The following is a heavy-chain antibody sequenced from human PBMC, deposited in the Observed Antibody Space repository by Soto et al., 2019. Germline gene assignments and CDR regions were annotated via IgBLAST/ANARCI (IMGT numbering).Heavy chain of an antibody. CDR2: ISSSGSFM. V-gene: IGHV3-21*01. Sequence: GGSLRLSCAASGSSFSSDSMGWVRRAPGKGLEWVASISSSGSFMNYADSVKGRFTISRDNAKNSLYLQMRSLKDDDTAVYYCARDPPSGATLDWFDSWGQGTLVTVSS. J-gene: IGHJ5*01. CDR1: GSSFSSDS. D-gene: IGHD1-26*01. CDR3: ARDPPSGATLDWFDS.